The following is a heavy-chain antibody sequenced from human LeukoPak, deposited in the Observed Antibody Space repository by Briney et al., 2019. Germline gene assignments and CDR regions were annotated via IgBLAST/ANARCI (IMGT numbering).Heavy chain of an antibody. D-gene: IGHD6-6*01. CDR3: ARASSSSWELSYYYYYMDV. Sequence: SETLSLTCTVSGGSISSSSYCWGWIRPPPGQGLEWIGCIYDSGSTYYNPSLKSRVTISVDTSKNQFSLKLSSVTAADTAVYYCARASSSSWELSYYYYYMDVWGKGTTVTVSS. CDR2: IYDSGST. CDR1: GGSISSSSYC. J-gene: IGHJ6*03. V-gene: IGHV4-39*07.